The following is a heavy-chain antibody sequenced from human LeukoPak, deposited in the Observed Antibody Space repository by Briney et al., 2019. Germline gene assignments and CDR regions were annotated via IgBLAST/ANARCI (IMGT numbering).Heavy chain of an antibody. CDR1: GFTFSDYY. CDR2: ISSSVDTI. CDR3: ARDLSICSSTSCYRNDAFDI. J-gene: IGHJ3*02. D-gene: IGHD2-2*02. V-gene: IGHV3-11*01. Sequence: PGGSLRLSCAASGFTFSDYYMSWIRQAPGKGQEWVSYISSSVDTIYYADSVKGRFTISRDNAKNSLYLQMNSLRAEDTAVYYCARDLSICSSTSCYRNDAFDIWGQGTMVTVSS.